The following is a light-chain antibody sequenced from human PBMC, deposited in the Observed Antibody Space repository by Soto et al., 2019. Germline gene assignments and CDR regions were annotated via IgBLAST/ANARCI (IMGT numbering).Light chain of an antibody. V-gene: IGKV3-15*01. CDR3: QQYNASPPLT. CDR2: DAI. J-gene: IGKJ4*01. Sequence: DKLMSQSPATLSVSLGERVTLSCRASQNIHNHMSWFLQKPGQTPRLLIYDAIIRAPDVPARFSGSWSGTEFTLTINSLQSEDAAIYYCQQYNASPPLTFGGGTKVDIK. CDR1: QNIHNH.